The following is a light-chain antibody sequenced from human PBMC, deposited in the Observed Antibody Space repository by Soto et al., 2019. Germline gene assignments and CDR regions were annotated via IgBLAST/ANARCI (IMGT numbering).Light chain of an antibody. CDR3: QHYNSYSET. V-gene: IGKV1-5*03. CDR2: KAS. Sequence: DLQRTQCPTTLSRSPGARSTTTGRASHTISSWLAWYQQKPGIAPKLLMYKASTLKSGVPSRFSGSGSGTEFTLTISSLQPDDFATYYCQHYNSYSETFGQGTKVDIK. CDR1: HTISSW. J-gene: IGKJ1*01.